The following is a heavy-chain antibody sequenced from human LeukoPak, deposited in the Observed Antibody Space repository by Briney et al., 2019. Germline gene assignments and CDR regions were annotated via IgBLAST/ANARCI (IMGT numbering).Heavy chain of an antibody. V-gene: IGHV1-69*13. CDR1: GGTFSSYA. Sequence: GASVKVPCKASGGTFSSYAISWVRQAPGQGLEWMGGITPIFGTANYAQKFQGRVTITADESTSTAYMELSSLRSEDTAVYYCARGPLGISGYDSPFDYWGQGTLVTVSS. D-gene: IGHD5-12*01. CDR2: ITPIFGTA. J-gene: IGHJ4*02. CDR3: ARGPLGISGYDSPFDY.